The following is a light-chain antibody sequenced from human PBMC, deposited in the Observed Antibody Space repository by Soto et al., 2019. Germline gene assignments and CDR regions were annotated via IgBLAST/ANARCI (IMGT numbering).Light chain of an antibody. CDR1: QSIRSL. CDR2: DAY. CDR3: QQRSSCPLT. Sequence: EIVLTQSPATLALSPGETATLSCRASQSIRSLLGWYQQKPGQAPRLVIYDAYYRATGIPTRFSGSGSGTDFTLTISSLEPEYFGVYYCQQRSSCPLTFGGGTKVEI. V-gene: IGKV3-11*01. J-gene: IGKJ4*01.